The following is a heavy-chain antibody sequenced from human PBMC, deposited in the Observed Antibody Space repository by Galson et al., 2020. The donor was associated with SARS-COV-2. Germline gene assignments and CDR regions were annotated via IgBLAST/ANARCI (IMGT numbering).Heavy chain of an antibody. CDR3: TRDTGTGAALYYFYGMDV. V-gene: IGHV3-30*03. CDR1: GFMFSSYA. J-gene: IGHJ6*02. D-gene: IGHD6-13*01. CDR2: VSYDGNNK. Sequence: GESLKISCAASGFMFSSYAIHWVRQAPGKGLEWVSVVSYDGNNKYYADSVKGRFIISRDNSKNTMYLQIDNLRPEDTAMYYCTRDTGTGAALYYFYGMDVWGQGTTVTVSS.